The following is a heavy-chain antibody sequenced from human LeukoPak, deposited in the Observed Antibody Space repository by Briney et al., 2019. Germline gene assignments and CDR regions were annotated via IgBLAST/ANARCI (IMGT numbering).Heavy chain of an antibody. J-gene: IGHJ1*01. D-gene: IGHD3-10*01. CDR2: INAGNGNT. CDR3: ARDSLPTYYYGSGSYYGYFQH. Sequence: GASVKVSCKASGYAFTSYAMHWVRQAPGQGLEWMGWINAGNGNTKYSQKFQGRVTITRDTSASTAYMELSSLRSEDTAVYYCARDSLPTYYYGSGSYYGYFQHWGQGTLVTVSS. CDR1: GYAFTSYA. V-gene: IGHV1-3*01.